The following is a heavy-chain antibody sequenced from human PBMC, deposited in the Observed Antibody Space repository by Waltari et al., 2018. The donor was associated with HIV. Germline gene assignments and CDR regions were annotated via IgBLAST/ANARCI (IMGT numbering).Heavy chain of an antibody. CDR1: GFTFRDSS. V-gene: IGHV3-73*02. CDR2: IRTKANSYAT. J-gene: IGHJ4*02. D-gene: IGHD5-18*01. CDR3: TSPYGYSYES. Sequence: EVQLVESGGGLVQPGGSLKLSCAASGFTFRDSSIHWVRQASGKGLEWVGRIRTKANSYATAYAASVKGRFTISRDDSKNTAYLQMNSLKTEDTAVYYCTSPYGYSYESWGQGTLVTVSS.